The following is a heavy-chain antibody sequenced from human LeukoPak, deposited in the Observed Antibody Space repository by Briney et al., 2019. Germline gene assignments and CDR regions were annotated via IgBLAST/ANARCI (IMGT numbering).Heavy chain of an antibody. Sequence: ASVKVSCKASGYTFTSYAMHWVRQAPGQRLEWMGWINAGNGNTKYSQKFQGRVAITRDTSASTAYMELSSLRSEDTAVYYCAREGRYCTNGVCRYYGMDVWGQGTTVTVSS. CDR3: AREGRYCTNGVCRYYGMDV. CDR1: GYTFTSYA. CDR2: INAGNGNT. V-gene: IGHV1-3*01. J-gene: IGHJ6*02. D-gene: IGHD2-8*01.